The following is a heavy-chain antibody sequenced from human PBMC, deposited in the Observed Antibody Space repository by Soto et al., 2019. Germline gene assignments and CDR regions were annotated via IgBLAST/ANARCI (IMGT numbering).Heavy chain of an antibody. CDR3: ARAADTAMVMEFWIDY. CDR1: GYTFTSYG. Sequence: QVQLVQSGAEVKKPGASVKVSCKASGYTFTSYGISWVRQAPGQGLEWMGWISAYNGNTNYAQKLQGRVTMTTDTSTNTAYMELRSLRSDDTAVYYCARAADTAMVMEFWIDYWGQGTLVTVSS. J-gene: IGHJ4*02. V-gene: IGHV1-18*01. D-gene: IGHD5-18*01. CDR2: ISAYNGNT.